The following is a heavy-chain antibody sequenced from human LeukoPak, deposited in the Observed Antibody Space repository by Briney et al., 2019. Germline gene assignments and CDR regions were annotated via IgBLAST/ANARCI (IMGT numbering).Heavy chain of an antibody. CDR1: GFTVSSNY. D-gene: IGHD1-1*01. Sequence: PGGSLRLSCAASGFTVSSNYMSWVRQAPGKGLEWVSVIYSGGSTYYADSVKGGFTISRDNSKNTLYLQMNSLRAEDTAVYYCASSVHHYYYYGMDVWGQGTTVTVSS. V-gene: IGHV3-66*01. J-gene: IGHJ6*02. CDR3: ASSVHHYYYYGMDV. CDR2: IYSGGST.